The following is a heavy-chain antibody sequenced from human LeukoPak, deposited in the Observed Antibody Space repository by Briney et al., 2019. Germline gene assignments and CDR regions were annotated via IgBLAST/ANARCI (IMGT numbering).Heavy chain of an antibody. Sequence: GGSLRLSCAASGFPFNYAWMSWVRQVPGKGLEWVGQTVSEIDGGTTDYAAPVKGRFTISRDDSKSTLYLQMHSLKIEDTAVYYCTTDEDWNYARKDVWGQGATVIVSS. CDR2: TVSEIDGGTT. D-gene: IGHD1-7*01. V-gene: IGHV3-15*04. CDR3: TTDEDWNYARKDV. CDR1: GFPFNYAW. J-gene: IGHJ6*02.